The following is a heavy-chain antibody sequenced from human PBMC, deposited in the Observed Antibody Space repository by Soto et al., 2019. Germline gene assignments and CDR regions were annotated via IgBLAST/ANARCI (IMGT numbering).Heavy chain of an antibody. V-gene: IGHV2-5*02. CDR1: GFSLSTSGVG. J-gene: IGHJ6*02. D-gene: IGHD7-27*01. CDR2: IYWDDDK. CDR3: PHTLPPWGGMDV. Sequence: QITLKESGPTLVKPTQTLTLTCTFSGFSLSTSGVGVGWIRQPPGKALEWLALIYWDDDKRYSPSLKRRLTITKDTTKNQTVLTMTNMDPVDTATYYCPHTLPPWGGMDVWGQGTTVTVSS.